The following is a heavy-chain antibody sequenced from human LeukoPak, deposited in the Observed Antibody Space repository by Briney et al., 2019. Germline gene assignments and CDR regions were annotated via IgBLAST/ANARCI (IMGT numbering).Heavy chain of an antibody. D-gene: IGHD2-15*01. Sequence: PGGSLRLSCAASGFTVSSNYMSWHRQAPGKGLEWVSVIYSGGSTYYADYVKGRFTISRDNSKNTLYLQMNSLRVEDTAVYYCVRERSGGPLDIWGQGTMVTVCS. V-gene: IGHV3-53*01. CDR1: GFTVSSNY. CDR3: VRERSGGPLDI. CDR2: IYSGGST. J-gene: IGHJ3*01.